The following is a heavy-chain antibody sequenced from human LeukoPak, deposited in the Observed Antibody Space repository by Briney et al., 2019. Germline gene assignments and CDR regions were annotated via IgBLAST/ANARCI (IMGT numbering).Heavy chain of an antibody. D-gene: IGHD4-11*01. CDR2: IYYSGST. V-gene: IGHV4-59*01. CDR3: ARLRGNYFPDY. Sequence: SETLSLTCTVSGDAINTYYWSGIRQPPGKGLEWIGYIYYSGSTNYNPSLKSRVTISVDTSKNQFSLKLTSVTAAGTAVYYCARLRGNYFPDYWGQGTLVTVSS. CDR1: GDAINTYY. J-gene: IGHJ4*02.